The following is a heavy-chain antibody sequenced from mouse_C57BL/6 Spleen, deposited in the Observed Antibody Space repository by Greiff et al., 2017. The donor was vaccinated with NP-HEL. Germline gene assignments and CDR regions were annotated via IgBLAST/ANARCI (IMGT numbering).Heavy chain of an antibody. CDR1: GFTFSDYY. CDR2: INYDGSST. D-gene: IGHD2-4*01. CDR3: ARADYDYDEAFAY. Sequence: EVKLMESEGGLVQPGSSMKLSCTASGFTFSDYYMAWVRQVPEKGLEWVANINYDGSSTYYLDSLKSRFIISRDNAKNILYLQMSSLKSEDTATYYCARADYDYDEAFAYWGQGTLVTVSA. V-gene: IGHV5-16*01. J-gene: IGHJ3*01.